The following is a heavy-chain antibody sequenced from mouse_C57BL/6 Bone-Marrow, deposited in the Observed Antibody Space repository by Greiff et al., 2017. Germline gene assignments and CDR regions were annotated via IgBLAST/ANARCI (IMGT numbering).Heavy chain of an antibody. CDR2: INYDGSST. CDR3: SRGDYYAMDD. V-gene: IGHV5-16*01. Sequence: EVKLVESEGGLVQPGSSMKLSCTASGFTFSDYYMAWVRQVPEKGLEWVANINYDGSSTYYLDSLKSRFIISRDNAKNILYLQMSSLKSEDTATYYCSRGDYYAMDDWGQGTSVTVSS. CDR1: GFTFSDYY. J-gene: IGHJ4*01.